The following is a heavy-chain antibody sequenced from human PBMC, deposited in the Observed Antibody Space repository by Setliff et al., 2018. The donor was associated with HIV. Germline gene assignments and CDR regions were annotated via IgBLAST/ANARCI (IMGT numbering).Heavy chain of an antibody. D-gene: IGHD3-10*01. J-gene: IGHJ2*01. V-gene: IGHV4-4*07. CDR2: VYASAYS. Sequence: SETLSLTCTVSGDAIGDYYWNWIRQPAGKGLEWMGRVYASAYSNYNTSLKSRVTMSVDTSQNQFSLKLRSVNAADTAVYYCARDWVTRSNYYGSGSPWYFDFWGRGILVTVSS. CDR1: GDAIGDYY. CDR3: ARDWVTRSNYYGSGSPWYFDF.